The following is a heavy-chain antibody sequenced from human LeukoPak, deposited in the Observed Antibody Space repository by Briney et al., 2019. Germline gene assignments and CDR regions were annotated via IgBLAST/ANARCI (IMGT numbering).Heavy chain of an antibody. D-gene: IGHD5-12*01. J-gene: IGHJ4*02. CDR1: GFTFSSYA. CDR3: ARAYSGYSSRGFDY. CDR2: IWYDGSNK. Sequence: GGSLRLSCATSGFTFSSYAMSWVRQAPGKGLEWVADIWYDGSNKYYADSVKGRFTISRDNSKNTVFLQMTSLRADDTAVYYCARAYSGYSSRGFDYWGQGTLVSVSS. V-gene: IGHV3-33*08.